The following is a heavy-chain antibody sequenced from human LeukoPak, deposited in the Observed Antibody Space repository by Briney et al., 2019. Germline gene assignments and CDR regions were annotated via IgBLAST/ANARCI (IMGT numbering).Heavy chain of an antibody. CDR2: ISSNGGST. V-gene: IGHV3-64*01. CDR1: GFTFSSYA. D-gene: IGHD6-19*01. CDR3: ARVISEAVAGISEWWFDP. J-gene: IGHJ5*02. Sequence: GGSLRLSCAASGFTFSSYAMHWVRQAPGKGLEYVSAISSNGGSTYYANSVKGRFTISRDNSKNTLYLQMGSLRAEDMAVYYCARVISEAVAGISEWWFDPWGQGTPVTVSS.